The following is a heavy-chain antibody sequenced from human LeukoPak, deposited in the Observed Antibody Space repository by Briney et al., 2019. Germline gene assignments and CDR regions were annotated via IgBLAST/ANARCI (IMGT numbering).Heavy chain of an antibody. CDR2: VYYSGST. CDR3: ARYYCAGVCYYFQH. D-gene: IGHD2-21*02. J-gene: IGHJ1*01. V-gene: IGHV4-59*01. CDR1: GGSISSYY. Sequence: SETLSLTCTVAGGSISSYYWSWIRQPPGKGLEWIGYVYYSGSTNYNPSLKSRVTISVDTSKNQFSLKLSSVTAADTAVYYCARYYCAGVCYYFQHWGQGTLVTVSS.